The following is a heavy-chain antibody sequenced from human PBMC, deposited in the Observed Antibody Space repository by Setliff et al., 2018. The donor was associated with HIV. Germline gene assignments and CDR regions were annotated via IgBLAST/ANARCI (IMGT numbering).Heavy chain of an antibody. D-gene: IGHD1-26*01. CDR3: ARRDSGSYYGRLEY. CDR2: IYPGNSDT. V-gene: IGHV5-51*01. CDR1: GYSFPNYW. Sequence: GESLKISCKGSGYSFPNYWIGWVRQMPGKGLEWMGIIYPGNSDTRYSPSLQGQVTISADKSISTAYLQWSSLKASDTAVYFCARRDSGSYYGRLEYWGQGTLVTVSS. J-gene: IGHJ4*02.